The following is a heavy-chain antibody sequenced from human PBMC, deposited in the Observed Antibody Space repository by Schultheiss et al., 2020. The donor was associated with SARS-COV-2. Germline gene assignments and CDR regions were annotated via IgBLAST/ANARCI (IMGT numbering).Heavy chain of an antibody. CDR2: ISYDGSNK. D-gene: IGHD2-8*02. CDR1: GFTFSSYG. V-gene: IGHV3-30*18. CDR3: AKGALYCTGGVCSAPFDY. Sequence: GGSLRLSCAASGFTFSSYGMHWVRQAPGKGLEWVAVISYDGSNKYYADSVKGRFTISRDNSKNTLYLQMNSLRAEDTAVYYCAKGALYCTGGVCSAPFDYWGQGTLVTVSS. J-gene: IGHJ4*02.